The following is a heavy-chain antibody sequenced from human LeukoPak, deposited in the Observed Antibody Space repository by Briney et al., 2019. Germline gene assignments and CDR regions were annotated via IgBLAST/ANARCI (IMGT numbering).Heavy chain of an antibody. Sequence: SETLSLTCAVSGDSVSSATYYWSWIRQPPGKSLEWLGFIHVSGRTTDYNPSLESRVTISLDTSKNQISLRLTSVTAADTAIYYCARGQWQQVNSFLDHWGQGSLVTVSS. D-gene: IGHD6-19*01. V-gene: IGHV4-61*01. J-gene: IGHJ4*02. CDR1: GDSVSSATYY. CDR2: IHVSGRT. CDR3: ARGQWQQVNSFLDH.